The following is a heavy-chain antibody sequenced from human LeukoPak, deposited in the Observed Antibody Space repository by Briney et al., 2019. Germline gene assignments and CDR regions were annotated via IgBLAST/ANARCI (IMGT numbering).Heavy chain of an antibody. CDR3: ARDRAHDFWSGYYRARGDY. D-gene: IGHD3-3*01. Sequence: GGSLRLSCAASGFTFSGYSMSWVRKAPGKGLEWVSTISGSAGSTYYADSVKGRFTISRDNSKNTLFLQMNSLRAEDTAVYYCARDRAHDFWSGYYRARGDYWGQGTLVTVSS. CDR1: GFTFSGYS. CDR2: ISGSAGST. V-gene: IGHV3-23*01. J-gene: IGHJ4*02.